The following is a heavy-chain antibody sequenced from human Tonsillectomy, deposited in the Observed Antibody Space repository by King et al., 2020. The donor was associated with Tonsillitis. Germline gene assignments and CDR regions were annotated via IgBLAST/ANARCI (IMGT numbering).Heavy chain of an antibody. CDR2: ISSSGSTM. Sequence: VQLVESGGGLVQPGGSLRLSCAVSGFTFSSYNMNWVRQAPGKGLEWVSYISSSGSTMYYADSVKGRFTISRDNAKNSLYLQMNSLRAEDTAVYYCARDAYVDTPMASIFDYWGQGTLVTVSS. V-gene: IGHV3-48*04. D-gene: IGHD5-18*01. J-gene: IGHJ4*02. CDR1: GFTFSSYN. CDR3: ARDAYVDTPMASIFDY.